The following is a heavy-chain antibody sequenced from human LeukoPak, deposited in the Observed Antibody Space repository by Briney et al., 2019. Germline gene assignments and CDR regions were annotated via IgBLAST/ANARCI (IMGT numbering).Heavy chain of an antibody. V-gene: IGHV3-7*01. Sequence: GGSLRLSCAASGFTFTSHWMNWVRQAPGKGLEWVANINQDGGEKYFLDSVKGRFTISRDNAKNSLYLQMNSLRAEDTAVYYCAREVGATDYWGQGTLVTVSS. CDR2: INQDGGEK. CDR3: AREVGATDY. J-gene: IGHJ4*02. CDR1: GFTFTSHW. D-gene: IGHD1-26*01.